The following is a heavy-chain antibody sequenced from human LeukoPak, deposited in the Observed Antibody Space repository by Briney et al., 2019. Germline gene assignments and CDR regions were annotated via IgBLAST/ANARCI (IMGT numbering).Heavy chain of an antibody. CDR3: AKEPNGYSYGYILDRGNAFDI. CDR1: GFTFSSYA. V-gene: IGHV3-23*01. J-gene: IGHJ3*02. D-gene: IGHD5-18*01. CDR2: ISGSGGST. Sequence: GGSLRLSCAASGFTFSSYAMSWVRQAPGKGLEWVSAISGSGGSTYYADSVKGRFTISRDNSKNTLYLQMNSLRAEDTAVYYCAKEPNGYSYGYILDRGNAFDIWGQGTMVTVSS.